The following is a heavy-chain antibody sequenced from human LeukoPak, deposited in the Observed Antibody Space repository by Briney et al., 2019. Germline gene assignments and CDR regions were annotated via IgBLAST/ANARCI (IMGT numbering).Heavy chain of an antibody. CDR3: ARDPERYLRTGKFDY. Sequence: PGGSLGLSCAASGFTFSTSAMNWVRRVPGKGLEWVSSINSYSSHIYYAASVRGRFAVSRDNARNSVFLQMNSLAAEDTAVYYCARDPERYLRTGKFDYWGQGTLVTVSS. CDR2: INSYSSHI. D-gene: IGHD5/OR15-5a*01. CDR1: GFTFSTSA. J-gene: IGHJ4*02. V-gene: IGHV3-21*01.